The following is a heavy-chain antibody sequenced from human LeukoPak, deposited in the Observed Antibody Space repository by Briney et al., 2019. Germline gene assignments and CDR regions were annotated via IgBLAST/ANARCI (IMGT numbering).Heavy chain of an antibody. J-gene: IGHJ5*02. V-gene: IGHV1-46*01. D-gene: IGHD4-17*01. CDR3: ARGQDYGDYPGGVGWFDP. CDR1: GYTFTSYH. Sequence: ASVKVSCKASGYTFTSYHMHWVRQAPGQGLEWMGIINPSGGTTNYAQKFRGRVTMTRDMSTSTVYMELSSLRSEDTAVYYCARGQDYGDYPGGVGWFDPWGQGTLVTVSS. CDR2: INPSGGTT.